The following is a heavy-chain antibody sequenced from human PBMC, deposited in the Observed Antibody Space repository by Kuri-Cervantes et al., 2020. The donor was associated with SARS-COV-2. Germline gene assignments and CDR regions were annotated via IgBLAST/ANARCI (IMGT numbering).Heavy chain of an antibody. CDR2: IYSGGST. CDR1: GFTVSSNY. J-gene: IGHJ6*02. D-gene: IGHD2-15*01. CDR3: ARSFRYCSGGSCYDYYYGTDV. V-gene: IGHV3-53*01. Sequence: GGSLRLSCAASGFTVSSNYMSWVRQAPGKGLGWVSVIYSGGSTYYADSVKGRFTISRDNSKNTLYLQMNSLRAKDTAVYYCARSFRYCSGGSCYDYYYGTDVWGQGTTVTVSS.